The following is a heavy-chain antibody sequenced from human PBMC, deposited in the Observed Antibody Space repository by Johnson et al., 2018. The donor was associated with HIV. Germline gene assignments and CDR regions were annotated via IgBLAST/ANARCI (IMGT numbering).Heavy chain of an antibody. CDR3: AKVIAVAGTGAFDI. V-gene: IGHV3-20*04. CDR1: GFTFDDYG. CDR2: INWNGGST. J-gene: IGHJ3*02. D-gene: IGHD6-19*01. Sequence: VQLVESGGGVVRPGGSLRLSCAASGFTFDDYGMSWVRQTPGKGLEWVSGINWNGGSTDYADSVKGRFTISRDNAKNSLYLQMNTVRAEDTAVYYCAKVIAVAGTGAFDIWGQGTMVTVSS.